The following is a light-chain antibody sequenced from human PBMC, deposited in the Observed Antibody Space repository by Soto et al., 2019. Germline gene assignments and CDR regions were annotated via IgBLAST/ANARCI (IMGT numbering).Light chain of an antibody. CDR2: GAS. V-gene: IGKV3-20*01. J-gene: IGKJ5*01. Sequence: VLTQSPGTLSLSPGERATLSCRASQSISSNYLGWYQQKRGQAPRLLIYGASSRATGIPDRFGGSGSGTDFTLTISRLEPEDFAVYYCQQYGSSTQITFGQGTRLEIK. CDR1: QSISSNY. CDR3: QQYGSSTQIT.